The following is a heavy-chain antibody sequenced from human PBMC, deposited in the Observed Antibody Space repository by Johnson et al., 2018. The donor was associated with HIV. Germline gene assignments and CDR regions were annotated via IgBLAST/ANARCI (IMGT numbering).Heavy chain of an antibody. CDR2: ISSGGST. D-gene: IGHD2-2*01. CDR3: ARGIQPDAFDI. CDR1: GFTVSSNY. Sequence: EVQLVESGGGVVRPGGSLRLSCAASGFTVSSNYMSWVRQAPGKGLEWVSVISSGGSTYYADSVKGRFTISRDNSKNTLYVQMNSLRAEDTAVYYCARGIQPDAFDIWGQGTMVTVSS. V-gene: IGHV3-53*01. J-gene: IGHJ3*02.